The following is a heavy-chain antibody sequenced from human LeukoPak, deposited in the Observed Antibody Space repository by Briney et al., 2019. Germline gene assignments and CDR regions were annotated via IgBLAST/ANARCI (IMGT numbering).Heavy chain of an antibody. D-gene: IGHD3-16*01. CDR1: GFTFSGYG. CDR3: ARDMTYYYGMDV. CDR2: IWYDGSND. J-gene: IGHJ6*02. V-gene: IGHV3-33*01. Sequence: GGSLRLSCAASGFTFSGYGMHWVRQAQGKGLEWVAVIWYDGSNDDYADSVKGRFTISRDNSKNTLYLQMNSLRAEDTAVYYCARDMTYYYGMDVWGQGTTVTVSS.